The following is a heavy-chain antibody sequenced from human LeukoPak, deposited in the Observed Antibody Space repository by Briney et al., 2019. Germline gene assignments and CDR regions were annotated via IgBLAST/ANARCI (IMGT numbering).Heavy chain of an antibody. Sequence: SSETLSLTCTVSGGSISSGGYYWSWIRQHPGKGLEWIGYIYYSGSTYYNPSLKSRVAISVDTSKNQFSLKLSSVTAADTAVYYCARVVDYGDYYYFDYWGQGTLVTVSS. D-gene: IGHD4-17*01. J-gene: IGHJ4*02. V-gene: IGHV4-31*03. CDR3: ARVVDYGDYYYFDY. CDR2: IYYSGST. CDR1: GGSISSGGYY.